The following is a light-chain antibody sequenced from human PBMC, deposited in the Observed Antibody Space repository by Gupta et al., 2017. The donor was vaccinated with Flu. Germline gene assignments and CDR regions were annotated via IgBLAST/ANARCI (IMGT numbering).Light chain of an antibody. Sequence: QSVLTQPPSASGTPGQRVSISCSGSSSNIGSNYVYWYQQLPGSAPKLLMEGNNQRHSGVQDRGQGSKSGTYDSPALSGIRSEDEAEDDCEAWDESLRWVFGTGTKVTVL. CDR1: SSNIGSNY. CDR2: GNN. CDR3: EAWDESLRWV. V-gene: IGLV1-47*02. J-gene: IGLJ1*01.